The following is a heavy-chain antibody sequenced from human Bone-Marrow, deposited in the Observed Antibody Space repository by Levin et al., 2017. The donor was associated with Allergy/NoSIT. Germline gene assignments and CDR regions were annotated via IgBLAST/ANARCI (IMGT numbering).Heavy chain of an antibody. CDR2: ISTSNNFI. CDR1: GFTFSTYT. J-gene: IGHJ6*02. CDR3: ARGGGTYFYDSSGSAEGCGDYYYGLDV. Sequence: GGSLRLSCAASGFTFSTYTMNWVRQAPGKGLEWVSSISTSNNFIYYADSLKGRFTISRDNAKNSLYLQMNSLRAEDTGVYYCARGGGTYFYDSSGSAEGCGDYYYGLDVWGQGTTVTVSS. V-gene: IGHV3-21*01. D-gene: IGHD3-22*01.